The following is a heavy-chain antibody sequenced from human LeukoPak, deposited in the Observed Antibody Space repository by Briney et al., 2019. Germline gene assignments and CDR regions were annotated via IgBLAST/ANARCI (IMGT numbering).Heavy chain of an antibody. Sequence: PSETLSLTCTVSGGSISSGSFYWSWIRQPAGKGLEWIGRIYTSGSTNYNPSLKSRVTISVDTSKNQFSLKLSSVTAADTAVYYCARDLVVYYGSGSLGYSYYYMDVWGKGTTVTVSS. CDR2: IYTSGST. D-gene: IGHD3-10*01. CDR1: GGSISSGSFY. V-gene: IGHV4-61*02. CDR3: ARDLVVYYGSGSLGYSYYYMDV. J-gene: IGHJ6*03.